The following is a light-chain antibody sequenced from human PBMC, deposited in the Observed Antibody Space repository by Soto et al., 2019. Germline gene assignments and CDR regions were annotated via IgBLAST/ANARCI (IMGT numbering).Light chain of an antibody. CDR2: DVS. CDR3: SSYTSSSTVV. V-gene: IGLV2-14*01. CDR1: RSDVGGYNY. Sequence: QSVLTQPASVSGSPGQSITISCPGTRSDVGGYNYVSWYQQHPGKTPKLMIYDVSNRPSGVSNRFSGSKSGNTASLTISGLQAEDEADYYCSSYTSSSTVVFGGGTKLTVL. J-gene: IGLJ2*01.